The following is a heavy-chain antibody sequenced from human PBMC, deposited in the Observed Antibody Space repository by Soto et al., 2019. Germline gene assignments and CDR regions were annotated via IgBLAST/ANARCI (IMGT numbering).Heavy chain of an antibody. V-gene: IGHV1-69*12. D-gene: IGHD6-25*01. Sequence: QAQLVQSGAEVKKPGSSVKVSCKASGGSFSNYALSWVRQAPGQGLEWMGGIIPLFRTPDYSQKSQGRVTITGHEATSTAYMALSSLRSEDTAVYFCARDKGRLQSGGNYYYATDVWGQGTTVTVSS. CDR2: IIPLFRTP. J-gene: IGHJ6*02. CDR3: ARDKGRLQSGGNYYYATDV. CDR1: GGSFSNYA.